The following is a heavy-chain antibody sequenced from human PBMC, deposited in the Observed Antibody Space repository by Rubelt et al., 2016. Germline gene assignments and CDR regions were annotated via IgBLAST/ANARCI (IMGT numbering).Heavy chain of an antibody. Sequence: QVQLVQSGAEVKKPGASVKVSCKASGYTFTGYYMHWVRQAPGQGLEWMGWINPNSGGTNYAQEFRGGVTMSRDASVSTAYMELSRLTSDDTAVYYCARGNSGYDYGLDYWGQGTLVTVSS. CDR1: GYTFTGYY. J-gene: IGHJ4*02. CDR2: INPNSGGT. D-gene: IGHD5-12*01. V-gene: IGHV1-2*02. CDR3: ARGNSGYDYGLDY.